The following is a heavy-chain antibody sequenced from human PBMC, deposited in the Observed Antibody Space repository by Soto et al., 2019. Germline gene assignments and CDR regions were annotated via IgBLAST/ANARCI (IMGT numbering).Heavy chain of an antibody. CDR3: SRDSTYYYDSSGPMGAFYI. D-gene: IGHD3-22*01. J-gene: IGHJ3*02. CDR1: GGSISSGGYY. Sequence: PSETLSITCTVSGGSISSGGYYWSWLRQPPGKGLEWIGYIYYSGSTYYNPSLKSRVTISVDTSKNQFSLKLSSVTAADTAVYYCSRDSTYYYDSSGPMGAFYIWGQGTMVTVSS. V-gene: IGHV4-30-4*01. CDR2: IYYSGST.